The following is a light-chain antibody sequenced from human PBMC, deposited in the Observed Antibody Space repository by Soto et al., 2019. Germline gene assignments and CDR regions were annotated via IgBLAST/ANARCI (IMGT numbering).Light chain of an antibody. CDR3: SSYAASNTDMT. Sequence: QSALTQPPSASGSPGQSVTISCTGTSSDVGGYNYVSWYQQHPGKAPKLMIYEVSKRPSGVPDRFSGSKSGNTASLTVAGLQAEDEADYFCSSYAASNTDMTFGGGTQLTAL. CDR2: EVS. J-gene: IGLJ2*01. V-gene: IGLV2-8*01. CDR1: SSDVGGYNY.